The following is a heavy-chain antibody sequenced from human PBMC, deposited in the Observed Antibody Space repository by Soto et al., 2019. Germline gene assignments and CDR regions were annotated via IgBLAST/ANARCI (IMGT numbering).Heavy chain of an antibody. CDR3: ARDRDIVLVPAAMLGDWYYYGMDV. CDR2: ISAYNGNT. V-gene: IGHV1-18*01. J-gene: IGHJ6*02. Sequence: QVQLVQSGAEVKKPGASVKVSCKASGYTFTSYGISWVRQAPGQGLEWMGWISAYNGNTNYAQKLQGRVTMTTDTSTGTAYMELRSLRSDDTAVYYCARDRDIVLVPAAMLGDWYYYGMDVWGQGTTVTVSS. D-gene: IGHD2-2*01. CDR1: GYTFTSYG.